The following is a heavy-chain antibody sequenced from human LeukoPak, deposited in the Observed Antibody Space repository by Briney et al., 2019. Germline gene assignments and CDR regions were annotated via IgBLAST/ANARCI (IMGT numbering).Heavy chain of an antibody. D-gene: IGHD6-13*01. CDR2: IYYSGST. Sequence: PSETLSLTCTVSGGSISSYYWSWNRQPPGKGLEWIGYIYYSGSTYYNPSLKSRVTISVDASKNQFSLKLSSVTAADTAVYYCARYSSSWHKDFDYWGQGTLVTVSS. V-gene: IGHV4-59*08. J-gene: IGHJ4*02. CDR3: ARYSSSWHKDFDY. CDR1: GGSISSYY.